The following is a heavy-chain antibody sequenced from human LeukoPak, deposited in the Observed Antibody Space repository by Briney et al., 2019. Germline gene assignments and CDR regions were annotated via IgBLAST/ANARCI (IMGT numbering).Heavy chain of an antibody. CDR1: GGSTSSDDYY. J-gene: IGHJ6*02. D-gene: IGHD2-2*02. CDR3: ARGTRYCTNTSCYKTAMDV. Sequence: SETPSLTCTVSGGSTSSDDYYWSWIRQPPEKGLEWIGYIYYSGSTYYNASLRSRITISVDTSKNQFSLKLSSVTAADTAVYFCARGTRYCTNTSCYKTAMDVWGQGTTVTVSS. V-gene: IGHV4-30-4*01. CDR2: IYYSGST.